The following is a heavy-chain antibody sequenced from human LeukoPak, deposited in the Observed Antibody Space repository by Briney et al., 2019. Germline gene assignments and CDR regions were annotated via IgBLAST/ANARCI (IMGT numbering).Heavy chain of an antibody. Sequence: GGSLRLSCAASGFTFSNAWMSWVRQAPGKGLEWVGRIKSKTDGGTTDYAAPVKGRFTISRDDSKNTLYLQMNSLRAEDTAVYYCARASGSPTNPDYWGQGTLVTVSS. CDR2: IKSKTDGGTT. CDR3: ARASGSPTNPDY. D-gene: IGHD1-26*01. CDR1: GFTFSNAW. V-gene: IGHV3-15*01. J-gene: IGHJ4*02.